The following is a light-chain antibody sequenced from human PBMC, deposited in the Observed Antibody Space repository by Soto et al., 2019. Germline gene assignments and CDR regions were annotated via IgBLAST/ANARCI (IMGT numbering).Light chain of an antibody. CDR1: QSVGSN. CDR3: QQYIDWPET. CDR2: GAS. Sequence: EIVMTQSPATLSVSPGERATLSCRASQSVGSNLAWYQQKPGQAPRLLISGASTRATGIPARFSGSGSGTEFTFTISSLQSEDFAVYYCQQYIDWPETFGQGTKVDIK. J-gene: IGKJ2*01. V-gene: IGKV3D-15*01.